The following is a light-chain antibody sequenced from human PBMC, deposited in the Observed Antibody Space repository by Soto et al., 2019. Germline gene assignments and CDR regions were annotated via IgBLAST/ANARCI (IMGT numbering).Light chain of an antibody. V-gene: IGKV1-27*01. CDR1: QGIRNY. J-gene: IGKJ1*01. CDR2: AAS. CDR3: QKYNSALWK. Sequence: DIQMTQSPSSLSASVGDRVTITCRAIQGIRNYLAWYQQKPGKVPKLLIYAASTLQSGVPSRFSGSGSGTDFTLTISRLQPEAVATYYCQKYNSALWKLGQGNKVENK.